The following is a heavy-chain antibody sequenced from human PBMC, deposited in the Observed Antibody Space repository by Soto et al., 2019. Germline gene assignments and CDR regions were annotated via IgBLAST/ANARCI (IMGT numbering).Heavy chain of an antibody. CDR3: ARDLGSGYDPGDY. J-gene: IGHJ4*02. CDR1: GGTFNSYV. Sequence: QVQLVQSGAEVKKPGSSVKVSCKASGGTFNSYVFNWVRQAPGRGLEWMGGVISIFGTPNYGQKFQGRVTITADESTSTGFMELSSLTSEDTAIYYCARDLGSGYDPGDYWGQGTLVTVSS. V-gene: IGHV1-69*12. CDR2: VISIFGTP. D-gene: IGHD5-12*01.